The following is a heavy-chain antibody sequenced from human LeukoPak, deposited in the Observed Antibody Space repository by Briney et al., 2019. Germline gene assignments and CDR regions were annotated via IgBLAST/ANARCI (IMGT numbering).Heavy chain of an antibody. D-gene: IGHD2-2*01. J-gene: IGHJ6*02. CDR3: AKDSCSSTSCYSGMDV. V-gene: IGHV3-23*01. Sequence: GGSLRLSCAASGFTFSSYAMSWVRQAPGKGLEWVSVISGSGGSTYYADSVKGRFTISRDNSKNTLYLQMNSLRAEDTAVYYCAKDSCSSTSCYSGMDVWGQGTRSPSP. CDR2: ISGSGGST. CDR1: GFTFSSYA.